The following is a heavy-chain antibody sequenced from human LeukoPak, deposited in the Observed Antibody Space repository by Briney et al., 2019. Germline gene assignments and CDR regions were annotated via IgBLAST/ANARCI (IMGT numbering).Heavy chain of an antibody. Sequence: GASVKVSCKASGYTFTSYGISWVRQAPGQGLEWMGWISAYDGNTNYAQKLQGRVTMTTDTSTSTAYMELRSLRSDDTAVYYCARLTSPILTGYYSHYWGQGTLVTVSS. CDR2: ISAYDGNT. CDR3: ARLTSPILTGYYSHY. D-gene: IGHD3-9*01. V-gene: IGHV1-18*01. CDR1: GYTFTSYG. J-gene: IGHJ4*02.